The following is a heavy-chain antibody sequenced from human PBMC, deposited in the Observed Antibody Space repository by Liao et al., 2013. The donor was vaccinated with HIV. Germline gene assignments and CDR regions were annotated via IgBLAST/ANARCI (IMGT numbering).Heavy chain of an antibody. Sequence: QLQLQESGAGLLKPSETLSLTCSVSGGSISPYYWSWIRQPPGKGLEWIGEINHSGGTNYNPSLKSRVTISVDTSKNQFSLKLSSVTAADTAVYYCARGRGTSAFDIWGQGTMVTVSS. CDR3: ARGRGTSAFDI. J-gene: IGHJ3*02. D-gene: IGHD1-1*01. V-gene: IGHV4-34*01. CDR2: INHSGGT. CDR1: GGSISPYY.